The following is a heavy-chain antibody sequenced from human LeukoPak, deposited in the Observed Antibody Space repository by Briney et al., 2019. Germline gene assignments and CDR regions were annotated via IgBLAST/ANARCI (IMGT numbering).Heavy chain of an antibody. CDR1: SGSINSYY. J-gene: IGHJ4*02. CDR3: GRQGYTASYYFLDF. V-gene: IGHV4-4*07. Sequence: SETLSLTCTVSSGSINSYYWGWVRQPPGKGLQWIGRIYTTGATQYNPSLKSRVTMSIDTSTNQFSLNLRSMTAADTAVYYCGRQGYTASYYFLDFWSQGTLVAVS. CDR2: IYTTGAT. D-gene: IGHD1-26*01.